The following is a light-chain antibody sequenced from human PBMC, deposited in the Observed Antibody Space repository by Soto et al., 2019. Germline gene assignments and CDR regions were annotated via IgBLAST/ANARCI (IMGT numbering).Light chain of an antibody. CDR3: LQRNSYPWT. Sequence: DIQMTQSPSSLSASVGDRVTITCRASQDIRNGLAWYHQKPGKAPKRLIYAASSLQTGVPSRFSGSGSGTEFTLTISSLQPEDFATYYCLQRNSYPWTFGQGTKVDIK. CDR2: AAS. J-gene: IGKJ1*01. V-gene: IGKV1-17*01. CDR1: QDIRNG.